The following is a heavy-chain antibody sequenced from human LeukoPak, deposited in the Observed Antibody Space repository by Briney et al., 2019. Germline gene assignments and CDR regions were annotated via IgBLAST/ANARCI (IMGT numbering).Heavy chain of an antibody. D-gene: IGHD2-21*01. V-gene: IGHV3-21*01. CDR1: GFTFSTYS. J-gene: IGHJ4*02. Sequence: GGSLRLSCAASGFTFSTYSMNWVRQAPGKGLEWVSSISSSSSYIHYADSVKGRFTISRDNAKNSLYLQMNSLRAEDTAVYYCARDYEHCGGDCYFYWGQGTLVTVSS. CDR2: ISSSSSYI. CDR3: ARDYEHCGGDCYFY.